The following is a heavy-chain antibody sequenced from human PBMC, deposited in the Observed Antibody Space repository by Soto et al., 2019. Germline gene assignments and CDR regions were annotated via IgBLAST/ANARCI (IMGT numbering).Heavy chain of an antibody. Sequence: QVHLVQSGAEVKKPGASVKVSCKASGYTFTNYYIHWRRQAPGQGLEWLGIIRPSGGRTEYAQRFQGRVTMTRDTSTSTVYMELTSLTSEDTAVYYCAREPNESYYFDYWGQGTLVTVSS. CDR1: GYTFTNYY. D-gene: IGHD5-18*01. CDR2: IRPSGGRT. CDR3: AREPNESYYFDY. J-gene: IGHJ4*02. V-gene: IGHV1-46*01.